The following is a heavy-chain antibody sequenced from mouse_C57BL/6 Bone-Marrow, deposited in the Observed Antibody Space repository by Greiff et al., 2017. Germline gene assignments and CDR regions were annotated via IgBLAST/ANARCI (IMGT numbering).Heavy chain of an antibody. D-gene: IGHD1-1*01. CDR1: GYTFTSYW. J-gene: IGHJ3*01. CDR3: TREDHYYGNPPGFAY. CDR2: IYPGNSDT. V-gene: IGHV1-5*01. Sequence: EVQLQQSGTVLARPGASVKMSCKTSGYTFTSYWMHWVKQRPGQGLEWIGAIYPGNSDTSYNQKFKGKAKLTAVTSASTAYMELSSLTNEDSAVYYCTREDHYYGNPPGFAYWGQGTLVTVSA.